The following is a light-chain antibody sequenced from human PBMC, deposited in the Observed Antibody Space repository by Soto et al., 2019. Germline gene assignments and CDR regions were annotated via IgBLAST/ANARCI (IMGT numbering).Light chain of an antibody. CDR2: DVS. CDR3: SSYTSSRTRV. J-gene: IGLJ1*01. V-gene: IGLV2-14*01. Sequence: QSALTQPASVSGSPGQSNTISCTGTSSDVGGYNYVSWYQQHPGKAPKLMIYDVSNRPSGVSNRFSGSKSGNTASLTISGLQAEDEADYYCSSYTSSRTRVFGTGTKLTVL. CDR1: SSDVGGYNY.